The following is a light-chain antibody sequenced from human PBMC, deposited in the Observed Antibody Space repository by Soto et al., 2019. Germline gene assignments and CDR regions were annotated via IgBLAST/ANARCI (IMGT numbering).Light chain of an antibody. CDR1: SSDVGSDNL. J-gene: IGLJ1*01. CDR2: EVS. CDR3: CSYARSITYV. V-gene: IGLV2-23*02. Sequence: QSALTQPASVSGSPGQSITISCTGTSSDVGSDNLVSWYQQHPGKAPKFIIYEVSQRPAGVSYRFSGSKSGNTAYLTISGLQADDEADHYCCSYARSITYVFVTGRKVTDL.